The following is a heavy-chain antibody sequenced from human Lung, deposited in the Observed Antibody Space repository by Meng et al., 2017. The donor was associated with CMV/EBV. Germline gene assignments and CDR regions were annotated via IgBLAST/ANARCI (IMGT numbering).Heavy chain of an antibody. Sequence: GGSLRLSCAASGFTFGDYYMSWIRQAPGKWLEWLSYIKSGGIDTFYADSLKGRFTISRDNAKNLLYLQMKSLTAEDTSVYYCARGPFYGFDYWGQGTLVTVSS. CDR1: GFTFGDYY. D-gene: IGHD4-17*01. J-gene: IGHJ4*02. CDR2: IKSGGIDT. V-gene: IGHV3-11*01. CDR3: ARGPFYGFDY.